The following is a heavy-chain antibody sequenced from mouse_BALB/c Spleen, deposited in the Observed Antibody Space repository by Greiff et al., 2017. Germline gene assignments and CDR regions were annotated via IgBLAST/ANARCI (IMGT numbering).Heavy chain of an antibody. CDR2: ISSGGSYT. CDR3: ARGRFDY. V-gene: IGHV5-9-4*01. J-gene: IGHJ2*01. CDR1: GFTFSSYA. Sequence: EVQRVESGGGLVKPGGSLKLSCAASGFTFSSYAMSWVRQSPEKRLEWVAEISSGGSYTYYPDTVTGRFTISRDNAKNTLYLEMSSLRSEDTAMYYCARGRFDYWGQGTTLTVSS.